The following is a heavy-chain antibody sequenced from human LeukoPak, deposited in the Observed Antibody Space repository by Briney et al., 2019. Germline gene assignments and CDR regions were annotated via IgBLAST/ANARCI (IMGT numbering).Heavy chain of an antibody. V-gene: IGHV3-21*01. CDR1: GFTFSSYS. Sequence: GGSLRLSCAASGFTFSSYSMNWVRQAPGKGLEWVSSISSSSSYIYYADSVKGRFTISRDNAKNSLYLQMNSLRAEDTAVYYCARDEHSTNYYDSSGYSAECFQHWGQGTLVTVSS. CDR2: ISSSSSYI. J-gene: IGHJ1*01. CDR3: ARDEHSTNYYDSSGYSAECFQH. D-gene: IGHD3-22*01.